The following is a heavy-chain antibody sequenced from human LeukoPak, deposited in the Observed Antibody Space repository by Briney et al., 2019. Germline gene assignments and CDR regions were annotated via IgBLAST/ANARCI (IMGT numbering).Heavy chain of an antibody. CDR3: ARGADYCSGSSCYSNWFDP. D-gene: IGHD2-15*01. Sequence: ASVKVSCKASGYTFTSYDINWVRQATGQGLEWMGWMNPNSGNTGYAQKFQGRVTMTRNTSISTAYMELSSLRSEDTAVYYCARGADYCSGSSCYSNWFDPWGQGTLVTVSS. J-gene: IGHJ5*02. V-gene: IGHV1-8*01. CDR1: GYTFTSYD. CDR2: MNPNSGNT.